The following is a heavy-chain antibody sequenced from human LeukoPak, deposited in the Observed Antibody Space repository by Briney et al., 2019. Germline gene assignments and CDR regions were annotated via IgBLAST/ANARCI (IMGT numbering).Heavy chain of an antibody. J-gene: IGHJ4*02. CDR1: GGSISSYY. CDR2: IYYSGST. CDR3: ARDPGSSGYYFDY. Sequence: SETLSLTCTVSGGSISSYYWSWIRHPPGKGLEWIGYIYYSGSTNYNPSLKSRVTISVDTSKNQFSLKLSSMTAADTAVYYCARDPGSSGYYFDYWGQGTLVTVSS. V-gene: IGHV4-59*01. D-gene: IGHD6-6*01.